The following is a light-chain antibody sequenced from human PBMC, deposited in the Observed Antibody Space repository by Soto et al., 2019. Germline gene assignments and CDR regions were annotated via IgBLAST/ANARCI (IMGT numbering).Light chain of an antibody. Sequence: DIQMTQSPSTLSASVGDTVTITCWASQRISRALAWYQQKPGKAPKLLIYDASTLKSGVPSRFSGSGSGTEFTLTISSLQPDDFATYYCQQYNSQGTSGQGTKLEIK. CDR3: QQYNSQGT. CDR2: DAS. J-gene: IGKJ2*01. V-gene: IGKV1-5*01. CDR1: QRISRA.